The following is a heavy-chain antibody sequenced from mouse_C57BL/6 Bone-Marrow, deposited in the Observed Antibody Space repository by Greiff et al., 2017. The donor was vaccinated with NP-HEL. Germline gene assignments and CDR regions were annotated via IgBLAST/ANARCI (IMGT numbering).Heavy chain of an antibody. V-gene: IGHV5-12*01. CDR2: ISNGGGST. CDR3: ARRGLGQAWFAY. CDR1: GFTFSDYY. D-gene: IGHD3-3*01. J-gene: IGHJ3*01. Sequence: DVMLVESGGGLVQPGGSLKLSCAASGFTFSDYYMYWVRQTPEKRLEWVAYISNGGGSTYYPDTVKGRFTISRDNAKNTLYLQMSRLKSEDTAMDYCARRGLGQAWFAYWGQGTLVTVSA.